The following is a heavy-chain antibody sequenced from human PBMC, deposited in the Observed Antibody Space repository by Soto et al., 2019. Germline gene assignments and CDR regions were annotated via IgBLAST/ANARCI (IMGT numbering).Heavy chain of an antibody. CDR1: GGSISSGGYY. V-gene: IGHV4-31*03. D-gene: IGHD3-22*01. CDR2: IYYSGST. CDR3: ARVGTMNIGVDY. J-gene: IGHJ4*02. Sequence: PSETLSLTCTVSGGSISSGGYYWSWIRQHPGKGLEWIGYIYYSGSTYYNPSLKSRVTISGDTSKNQFSLKLSSVTAADTAVYYCARVGTMNIGVDYWGQGTLVTVSS.